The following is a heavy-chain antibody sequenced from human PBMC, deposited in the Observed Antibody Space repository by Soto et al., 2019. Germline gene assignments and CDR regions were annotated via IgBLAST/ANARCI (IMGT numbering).Heavy chain of an antibody. CDR2: IYYSGST. Sequence: TETLSLTCTVSGGSVSSYYWSWIRQSPGKGLEWIGYIYYSGSTKYKPSLKSRVTMSVDTSKNQFSLKVSSATAADTAVYYCASLSRRGYGLDFFDYWGRGALDTGSS. D-gene: IGHD5-12*01. V-gene: IGHV4-59*08. J-gene: IGHJ4*02. CDR3: ASLSRRGYGLDFFDY. CDR1: GGSVSSYY.